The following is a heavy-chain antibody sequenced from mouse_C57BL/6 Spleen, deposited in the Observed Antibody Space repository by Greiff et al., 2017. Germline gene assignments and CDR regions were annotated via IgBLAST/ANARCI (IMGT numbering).Heavy chain of an antibody. J-gene: IGHJ4*01. CDR3: ERHKGNYYAMDY. Sequence: EVMLVESGGGLVKPGGSLKLSCAASGFTFSSYTMSWVRQTPEKRLEWVATISGGGGNTYYPDSVKGRFTISRDNAKTTLYLQMSSLRPEDTAVYYCERHKGNYYAMDYWGQGTSVTVSS. CDR2: ISGGGGNT. D-gene: IGHD2-1*01. V-gene: IGHV5-9*01. CDR1: GFTFSSYT.